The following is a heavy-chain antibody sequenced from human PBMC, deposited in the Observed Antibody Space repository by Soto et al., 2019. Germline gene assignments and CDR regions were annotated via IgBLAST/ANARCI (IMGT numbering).Heavy chain of an antibody. Sequence: EAQLLESGGGLVQPGGSLRLSCAASGFIFRNYAMSWVRQAPGKGMELGSSIHGDGGSAYFADSVKGRFTVSRDDSKSTLYLQMSSLRVDDTALYFCVKDAVAGNGVWDWFDLWGQGTLVTVSS. D-gene: IGHD6-19*01. CDR2: IHGDGGSA. CDR1: GFIFRNYA. CDR3: VKDAVAGNGVWDWFDL. J-gene: IGHJ5*02. V-gene: IGHV3-23*01.